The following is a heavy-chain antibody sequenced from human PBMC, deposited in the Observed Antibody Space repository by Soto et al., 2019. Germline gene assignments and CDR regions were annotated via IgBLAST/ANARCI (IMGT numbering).Heavy chain of an antibody. D-gene: IGHD3-16*01. J-gene: IGHJ4*02. CDR3: ARNLAGGGSYFDY. CDR2: INAGNGNT. V-gene: IGHV1-3*01. CDR1: GNTFTSCA. Sequence: ASVRVSCRASGNTFTSCAMHWVRQAPGQRLEWMGWINAGNGNTKYSQKFQGRVTITRDTSASTAYMELSSLRSEDTAVYYCARNLAGGGSYFDYWGQGTLVTVSS.